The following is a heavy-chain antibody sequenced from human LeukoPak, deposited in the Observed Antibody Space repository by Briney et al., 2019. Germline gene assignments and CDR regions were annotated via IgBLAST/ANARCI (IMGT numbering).Heavy chain of an antibody. CDR3: ARAELGYDSSGYDY. V-gene: IGHV1-69*05. J-gene: IGHJ4*02. CDR2: TIPIFGTA. CDR1: GGTFSSYA. D-gene: IGHD3-22*01. Sequence: SVKVSCKASGGTFSSYAISWVRQAPGQGLEWMGRTIPIFGTADYAQKFQGRVTITTDESTSTAYMELSSPRSEDTAVYYCARAELGYDSSGYDYWGQGTLVTVSS.